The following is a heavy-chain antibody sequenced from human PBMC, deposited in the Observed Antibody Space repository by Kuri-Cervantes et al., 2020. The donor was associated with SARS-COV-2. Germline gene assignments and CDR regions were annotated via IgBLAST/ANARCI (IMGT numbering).Heavy chain of an antibody. CDR2: ISGSGGST. Sequence: GESLKISCAASGFTFDDYAMHWVRQAPGKGLEWVSAISGSGGSTYYTDSVKGRFTISRDNSKNTLYLQMNSLRAEDTAVYYCAKAIGGAIATGGVDYWGQGTLVTVSS. D-gene: IGHD2-21*01. J-gene: IGHJ4*02. V-gene: IGHV3-23*01. CDR3: AKAIGGAIATGGVDY. CDR1: GFTFDDYA.